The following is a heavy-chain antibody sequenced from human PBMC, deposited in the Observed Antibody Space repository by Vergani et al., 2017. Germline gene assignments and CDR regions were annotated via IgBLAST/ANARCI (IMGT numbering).Heavy chain of an antibody. J-gene: IGHJ6*03. CDR1: GFTFDDYA. CDR3: AKDGYYGSGYVDV. CDR2: ISWNSGSI. D-gene: IGHD3-10*01. V-gene: IGHV3-9*01. Sequence: EVQLVESGGGLVQPGRSLRLSCAASGFTFDDYAMHWVRQAPGKGLEWVSGISWNSGSIGYADSVKGRFTISRDNAKNSLYLQMNSLRAEDTALYYCAKDGYYGSGYVDVWGKGTTVIVSS.